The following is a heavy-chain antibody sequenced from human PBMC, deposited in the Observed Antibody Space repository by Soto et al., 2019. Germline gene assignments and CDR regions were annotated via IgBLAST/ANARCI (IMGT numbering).Heavy chain of an antibody. CDR3: ARETVVAAIDY. CDR1: GFTFSDYY. J-gene: IGHJ4*02. D-gene: IGHD2-15*01. Sequence: VQLVESGGGLVKPGGSLRLSCAASGFTFSDYYMSWIRQAPGKGLEWVSYISSSSSYTNYADSVKGRFTISRDNAKNSLYLQMNSLRAEDTAVYYCARETVVAAIDYWGQGTLVTVSS. V-gene: IGHV3-11*06. CDR2: ISSSSSYT.